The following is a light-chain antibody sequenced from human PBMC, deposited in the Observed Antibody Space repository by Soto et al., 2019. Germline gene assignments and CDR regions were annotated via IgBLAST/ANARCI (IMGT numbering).Light chain of an antibody. V-gene: IGLV2-23*02. J-gene: IGLJ1*01. CDR3: ASYAGSRTYV. CDR2: EVT. CDR1: SAIGNYNL. Sequence: QSAVTQPASVSGSPGQSVTISCSGSAIGNYNLVSWYQHLPGRAPKLLIFEVTMRPSGISDRFSGSKSASTASLTISGLQAEDEGDYYCASYAGSRTYVFGSGTKLTVL.